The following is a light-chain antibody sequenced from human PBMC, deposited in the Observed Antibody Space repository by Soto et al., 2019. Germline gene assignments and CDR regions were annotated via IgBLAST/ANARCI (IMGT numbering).Light chain of an antibody. V-gene: IGKV3-15*01. Sequence: EVVMTQSPATLSVSPGERATLSCRASQSVNANLAWYQQKPGQAPRLLIHGASNRATGIPARFSGSGFGTESTXXIXSXPSEDFAVYYCQQYNTWLWTFGQGTKVEI. CDR1: QSVNAN. CDR3: QQYNTWLWT. J-gene: IGKJ1*01. CDR2: GAS.